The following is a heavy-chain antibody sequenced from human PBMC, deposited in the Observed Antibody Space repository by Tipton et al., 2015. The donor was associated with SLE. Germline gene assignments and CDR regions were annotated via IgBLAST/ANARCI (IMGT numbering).Heavy chain of an antibody. V-gene: IGHV3-53*05. J-gene: IGHJ4*02. D-gene: IGHD3-3*01. CDR2: IYSGGST. CDR3: ARAFGVVPAFDY. Sequence: SLRLSCAASGFTVSSNYMSRVRQAPGKGLEWVSVIYSGGSTYYADSVKGRFTISRDNSKNTLYLQMNSLRAEDTAVYYCARAFGVVPAFDYWGQGTLVTVSS. CDR1: GFTVSSNY.